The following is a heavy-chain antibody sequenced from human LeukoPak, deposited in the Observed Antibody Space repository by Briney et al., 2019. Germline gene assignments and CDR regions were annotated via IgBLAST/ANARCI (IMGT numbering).Heavy chain of an antibody. CDR1: GFRFSSYD. J-gene: IGHJ5*01. V-gene: IGHV3-48*01. CDR2: LTRTSSAT. D-gene: IGHD5-18*01. Sequence: GGSLRLSCVGSGFRFSSYDMNWVRQAPGRGLEWLSYLTRTSSATWYADSVKGRFTIFRDNAKSSLYLQMNSLRVEDTAVYYCATGGSEYRSDWFDSWGQGTLANVAS. CDR3: ATGGSEYRSDWFDS.